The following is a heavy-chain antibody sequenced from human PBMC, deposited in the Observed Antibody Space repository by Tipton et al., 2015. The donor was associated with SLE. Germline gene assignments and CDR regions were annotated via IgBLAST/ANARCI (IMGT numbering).Heavy chain of an antibody. J-gene: IGHJ3*02. Sequence: SLRLSCAASGFTFSDYYMDWVRLAPGKGLEWVAVISYDGSNKYYADSVKGRFTISRDNSKNTLYLQMNSLRAEDTAVYYCARDNYDILGGVAFDIWGQGTMVTVSS. D-gene: IGHD3-9*01. V-gene: IGHV3-30*03. CDR2: ISYDGSNK. CDR1: GFTFSDYY. CDR3: ARDNYDILGGVAFDI.